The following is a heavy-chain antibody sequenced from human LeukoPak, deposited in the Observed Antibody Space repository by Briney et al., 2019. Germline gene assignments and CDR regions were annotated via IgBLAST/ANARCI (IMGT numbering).Heavy chain of an antibody. CDR3: TRDHDFWRGPLDV. V-gene: IGHV3-49*03. Sequence: GGSLRLSCTASGFNFGDYSLSWFRQAPGGGLEWVAFIRREGYGGTTEYAASVKGRFTISRDDSKSIAYLQMNSPKTEDTGVYYCTRDHDFWRGPLDVWGKGTTVTVSS. CDR1: GFNFGDYS. D-gene: IGHD3-3*01. J-gene: IGHJ6*04. CDR2: IRREGYGGTT.